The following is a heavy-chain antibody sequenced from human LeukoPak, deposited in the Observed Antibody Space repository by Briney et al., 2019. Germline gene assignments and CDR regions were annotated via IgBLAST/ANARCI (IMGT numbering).Heavy chain of an antibody. V-gene: IGHV1-18*01. Sequence: GASVKVSCKASGGTFSSYAISWVRQAPGQGLEWMGWISAYNGNTNSAQKLQGRVTMTTVTSTSTAYMELRSLRSDDTAVYYCARGRGWTMNDAFDIWGQGTMVTVSS. CDR1: GGTFSSYA. CDR3: ARGRGWTMNDAFDI. D-gene: IGHD6-19*01. CDR2: ISAYNGNT. J-gene: IGHJ3*02.